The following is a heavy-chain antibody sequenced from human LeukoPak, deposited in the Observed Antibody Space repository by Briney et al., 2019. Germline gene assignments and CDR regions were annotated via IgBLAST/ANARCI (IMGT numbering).Heavy chain of an antibody. CDR2: ISSSGGTI. V-gene: IGHV3-48*03. CDR1: GFTFSSYE. Sequence: GGSLRLSCAASGFTFSSYEMNWVRQAPGKGLEWVSYISSSGGTIYYADSVKGRFTISRDNAKNSLYLQMNSLRAEDTAVYYCARGAYYFDYWGQGTLVTVSS. CDR3: ARGAYYFDY. J-gene: IGHJ4*02.